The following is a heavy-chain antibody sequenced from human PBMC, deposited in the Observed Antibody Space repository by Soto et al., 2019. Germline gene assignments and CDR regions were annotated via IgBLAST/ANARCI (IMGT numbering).Heavy chain of an antibody. CDR2: IDWDDDK. CDR3: ARHTYYYGSGTYYYYYMDV. V-gene: IGHV2-70*11. D-gene: IGHD3-10*01. Sequence: SGPTLVNPTQTLTLTCTFSGFSLSTSGMCVSWIRQPPGKALEWLARIDWDDDKYYSTSLKTRLTISKDTSKNQVVLTMTNMDPVDTATYYCARHTYYYGSGTYYYYYMDVWGKGTTVTVSS. J-gene: IGHJ6*03. CDR1: GFSLSTSGMC.